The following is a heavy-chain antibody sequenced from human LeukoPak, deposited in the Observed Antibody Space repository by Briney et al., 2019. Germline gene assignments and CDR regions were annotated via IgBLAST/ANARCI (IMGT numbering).Heavy chain of an antibody. CDR3: ARVASPFGVVISNWFDP. CDR1: GFTFSSHG. CDR2: ISSGGSHQ. D-gene: IGHD3-3*01. J-gene: IGHJ5*02. Sequence: SGGSLRLSCAASGFTFSSHGMHWVRQAPGKGLEWVAVISSGGSHQHYVDSVKGRFTISRDNSKNTLYVQINNLRAEDTAVYYCARVASPFGVVISNWFDPWGQGTLVSVPS. V-gene: IGHV3-30*03.